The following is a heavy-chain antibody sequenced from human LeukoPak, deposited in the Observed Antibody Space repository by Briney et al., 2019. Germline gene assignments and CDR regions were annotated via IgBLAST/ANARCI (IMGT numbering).Heavy chain of an antibody. CDR2: ISWNSGSI. Sequence: GGSLRLSCAASGFTFDDYAMHWVRQAPGKGLEWVSGISWNSGSIGYADSVKGRFTISRDNAKNSLYLQMNSLRAEDTAVYYCARDRFVGGFDYWGQGTLVTVSS. CDR1: GFTFDDYA. V-gene: IGHV3-9*01. CDR3: ARDRFVGGFDY. D-gene: IGHD3-10*01. J-gene: IGHJ4*02.